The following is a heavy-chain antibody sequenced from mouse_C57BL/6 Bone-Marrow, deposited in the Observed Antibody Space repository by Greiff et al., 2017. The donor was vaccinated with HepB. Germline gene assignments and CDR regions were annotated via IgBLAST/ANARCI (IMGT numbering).Heavy chain of an antibody. V-gene: IGHV1-81*01. J-gene: IGHJ2*01. Sequence: QVQLQQSGAELARPGASVKLSCKASGYTFTSYGISWVKQRTGQGLEWIGEIYPRSGNIYYNEKFKGKATLTAAKSTSTAYMELRSLTSEDSAVYFCARYGASTVVTTGPFDYWGQGTTLTVSS. D-gene: IGHD2-2*01. CDR1: GYTFTSYG. CDR3: ARYGASTVVTTGPFDY. CDR2: IYPRSGNI.